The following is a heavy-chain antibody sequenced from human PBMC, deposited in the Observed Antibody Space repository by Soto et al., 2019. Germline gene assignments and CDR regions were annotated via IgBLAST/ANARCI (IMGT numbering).Heavy chain of an antibody. CDR1: GYTFTSYY. J-gene: IGHJ6*02. Sequence: ASVKVSCKASGYTFTSYYMHWVRQAPGQGREGMGIINPSGGSTSYAQKFQGRVTMTRDTSTSTGYMERSSRRSEDTAVYYSPARALSVYYFPGWSYGMDVWGQGTTVTVSS. V-gene: IGHV1-46*01. CDR3: PARALSVYYFPGWSYGMDV. CDR2: INPSGGST. D-gene: IGHD3-9*01.